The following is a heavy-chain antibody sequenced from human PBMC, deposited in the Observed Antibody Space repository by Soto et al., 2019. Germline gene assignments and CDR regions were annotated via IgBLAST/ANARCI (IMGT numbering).Heavy chain of an antibody. V-gene: IGHV2-5*02. D-gene: IGHD2-8*02. CDR2: IYWDGDK. Sequence: QITLKESGPTLVKPTQTLTLTCTFSGFSLNTGGLGVGWIRQPPGKALEWLALIYWDGDKRYSPSLQSRLRIPKDTSNNQVILTLIYMHPVDTATYYCAHSRVGRLCLWSHSAHIYYSMDVWGQGTTVTVSS. J-gene: IGHJ6*02. CDR1: GFSLNTGGLG. CDR3: AHSRVGRLCLWSHSAHIYYSMDV.